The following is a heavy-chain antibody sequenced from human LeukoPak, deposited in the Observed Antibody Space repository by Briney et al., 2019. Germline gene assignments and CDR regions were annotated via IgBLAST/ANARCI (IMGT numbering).Heavy chain of an antibody. J-gene: IGHJ4*02. CDR3: AKAGVTIFGVVIMGLDY. D-gene: IGHD3-3*01. CDR1: GFTFSSYG. V-gene: IGHV3-30*18. Sequence: PGGSLRLSCAASGFTFSSYGMHWVRQAPGKGLEWVAVISYDGSNKYYADSVKGRFTISRDNSKNTLYLQMNSLRAEDTAVYCCAKAGVTIFGVVIMGLDYWGQGTLVAVSS. CDR2: ISYDGSNK.